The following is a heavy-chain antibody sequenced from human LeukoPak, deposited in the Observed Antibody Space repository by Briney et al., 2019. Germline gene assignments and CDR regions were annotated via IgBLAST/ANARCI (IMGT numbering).Heavy chain of an antibody. V-gene: IGHV3-48*03. CDR1: GFTFSSYE. Sequence: PGGSLRLSCAASGFTFSSYEMNWVRQAPGKGLEWASYISSSGSTIYYADSVKGRFTISRDNAKNSLYLQMNSLRAEDTAVYYCARGRMMATLFDYWGQGTLVTVSS. D-gene: IGHD5-24*01. J-gene: IGHJ4*02. CDR2: ISSSGSTI. CDR3: ARGRMMATLFDY.